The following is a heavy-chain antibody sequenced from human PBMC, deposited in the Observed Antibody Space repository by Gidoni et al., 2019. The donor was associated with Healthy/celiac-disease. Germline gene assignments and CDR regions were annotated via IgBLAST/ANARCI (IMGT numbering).Heavy chain of an antibody. J-gene: IGHJ5*02. CDR3: ARGIVGGYDWVLENCFDP. D-gene: IGHD5-12*01. V-gene: IGHV4-31*03. CDR2: IYYSGST. Sequence: QVQLQESGPGLVTPSQTLSLTCTVSGGSTSSGGYYWSWIRPHPGKGLVWIGYIYYSGSTYYNPSLKSRVTISVDTSKNQFSLKLSSVTAADTAVYYCARGIVGGYDWVLENCFDPWGQGTLVTVSS. CDR1: GGSTSSGGYY.